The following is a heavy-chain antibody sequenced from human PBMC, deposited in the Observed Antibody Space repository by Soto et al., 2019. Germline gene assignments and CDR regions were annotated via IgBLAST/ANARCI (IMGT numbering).Heavy chain of an antibody. CDR2: IDWDDDK. CDR1: GFSLSTSGMC. Sequence: SGPTLVNPTQTLTLTCTFSGFSLSTSGMCVSWIRQPPGKALEWLALIDWDDDKYYSTSLKTRLTISKDTSKNQVVLTMTNMDPVDTATYYCARIFDGSGSPSLDGTLHYYYYGMDVWGQGTTVTVSS. J-gene: IGHJ6*02. V-gene: IGHV2-70*01. CDR3: ARIFDGSGSPSLDGTLHYYYYGMDV. D-gene: IGHD3-10*01.